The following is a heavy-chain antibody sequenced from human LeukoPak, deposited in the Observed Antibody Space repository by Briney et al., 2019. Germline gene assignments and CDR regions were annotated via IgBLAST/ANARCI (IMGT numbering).Heavy chain of an antibody. CDR3: AKGLFLISPLNNLAVAADY. J-gene: IGHJ4*02. CDR2: ISGSGGST. CDR1: GFTFSSYA. V-gene: IGHV3-23*01. D-gene: IGHD6-19*01. Sequence: GGSLRLSCAASGFTFSSYAMSWVRQAPGKGLEWVSAISGSGGSTYYADSVKGRFTISRDNSKNTLYLQMNSLRAEDTAVYYCAKGLFLISPLNNLAVAADYWGQGTLVTVSS.